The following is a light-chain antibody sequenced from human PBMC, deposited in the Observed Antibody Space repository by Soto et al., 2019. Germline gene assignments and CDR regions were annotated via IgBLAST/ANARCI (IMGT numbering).Light chain of an antibody. CDR3: QQSYSTIFT. CDR2: AAS. J-gene: IGKJ3*01. Sequence: DIQMTQSPSSLSASVGDRVTITCRASQSISSYLNWYQQKPGKAHKLLIYAASRLQSGVPSRFSGSGSGTDFTLTISSLQPEDYATYYCQQSYSTIFTFGPGTKVDI. V-gene: IGKV1-39*01. CDR1: QSISSY.